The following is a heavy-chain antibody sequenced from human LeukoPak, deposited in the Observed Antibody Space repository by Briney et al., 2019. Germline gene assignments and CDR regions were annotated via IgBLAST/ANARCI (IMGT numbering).Heavy chain of an antibody. D-gene: IGHD6-13*01. J-gene: IGHJ3*02. CDR2: ISAYNGNT. Sequence: ASVKVSCKASGYTFTSYGISWVRQAPGQGLEWMGWISAYNGNTNYAQKLQGRVTKTTDTSTSTAYMELRSLRSDDTAVYYCAINPRSPHFPNDAFDIWGQGTMVTVSS. CDR3: AINPRSPHFPNDAFDI. V-gene: IGHV1-18*01. CDR1: GYTFTSYG.